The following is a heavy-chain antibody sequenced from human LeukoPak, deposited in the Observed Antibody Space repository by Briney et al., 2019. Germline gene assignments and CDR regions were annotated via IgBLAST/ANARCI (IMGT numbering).Heavy chain of an antibody. CDR1: GFTFSSYA. CDR2: ISGSGGST. V-gene: IGHV3-23*01. D-gene: IGHD3-16*01. Sequence: GGSLRLSCAASGFTFSSYALSWVRQAPGKGLEWVSTISGSGGSTYYADSVKGRFTISRDNSKNTLYLQMYSLRAEDTAVYYCGKGVGRLRLTVGFYYYGLDVWGQGTTVTVSS. J-gene: IGHJ6*02. CDR3: GKGVGRLRLTVGFYYYGLDV.